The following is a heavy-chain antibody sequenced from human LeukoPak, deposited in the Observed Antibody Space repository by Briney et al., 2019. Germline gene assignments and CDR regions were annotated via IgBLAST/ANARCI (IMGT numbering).Heavy chain of an antibody. Sequence: ASVKVSCKASGYTFTSYGISWVRQAPGQGLEWMGWISAYNGNTNYAQKLQGRVTMTTDTSTSTAYMELRSLRSDDTAVYYCARERAAAIWSYAFDIWGQGTMVTVSS. CDR1: GYTFTSYG. CDR2: ISAYNGNT. J-gene: IGHJ3*02. D-gene: IGHD2-2*02. CDR3: ARERAAAIWSYAFDI. V-gene: IGHV1-18*01.